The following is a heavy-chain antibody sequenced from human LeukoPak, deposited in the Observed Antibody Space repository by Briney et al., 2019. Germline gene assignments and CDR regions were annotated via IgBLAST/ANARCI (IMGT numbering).Heavy chain of an antibody. V-gene: IGHV1-24*01. J-gene: IGHJ6*03. CDR3: ATSLLTSSVPIVVVPAANYYYYMDV. Sequence: GASVKVSCKVSRYTLTELSMHWVRQAPGKGLEWMGGFDPEDGETIYAQKFQGRVTMTEDASTDTAYMELSSLRSEDTAVYYCATSLLTSSVPIVVVPAANYYYYMDVWGKGTTVTVS. CDR2: FDPEDGET. D-gene: IGHD2-2*01. CDR1: RYTLTELS.